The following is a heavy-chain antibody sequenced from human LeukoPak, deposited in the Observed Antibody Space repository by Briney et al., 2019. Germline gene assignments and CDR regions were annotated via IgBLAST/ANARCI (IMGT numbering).Heavy chain of an antibody. CDR2: IKQDGSEK. V-gene: IGHV3-7*01. D-gene: IGHD1-26*01. CDR3: ARDPYSGNYGNYYYYYMDV. CDR1: GFTFSSYW. Sequence: GSLRLSCAASGFTFSSYWMSWVRQAPGKGLEWVDSIKQDGSEKYYVDSVMGRFTISRDNAKSSLYLQMNSLGPEDTAVYYCARDPYSGNYGNYYYYYMDVWGKGTTVTISS. J-gene: IGHJ6*03.